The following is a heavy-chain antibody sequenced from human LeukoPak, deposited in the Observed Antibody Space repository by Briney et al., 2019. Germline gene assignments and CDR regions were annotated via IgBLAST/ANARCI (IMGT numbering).Heavy chain of an antibody. CDR1: GFTFSSYW. Sequence: GGSLRLSCAASGFTFSSYWMSWVRQAPGKGLEWVANIKQDGSEKYYVDSVKGRFTISRDNAKNSLYLQMNSLRAEDTAVYYCAITGIAGSGLPFDYWGQGTLGTVSS. J-gene: IGHJ4*02. CDR3: AITGIAGSGLPFDY. V-gene: IGHV3-7*03. D-gene: IGHD5-12*01. CDR2: IKQDGSEK.